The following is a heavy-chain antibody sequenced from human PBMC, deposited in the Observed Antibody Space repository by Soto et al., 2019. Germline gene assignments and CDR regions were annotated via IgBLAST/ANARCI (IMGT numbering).Heavy chain of an antibody. CDR3: ARTSRFDY. V-gene: IGHV4-34*01. CDR2: INHSGST. J-gene: IGHJ4*02. CDR1: GVSFSDYY. Sequence: QILLQQWGAGLLKDSETLSLTCAVYGVSFSDYYWSWIRQPPGKGLEWIGEINHSGSTNYNPSIKSRVTISVDTSKNQFSLKLSSVTAADTAVYYCARTSRFDYWGQGTLVTVSS. D-gene: IGHD6-6*01.